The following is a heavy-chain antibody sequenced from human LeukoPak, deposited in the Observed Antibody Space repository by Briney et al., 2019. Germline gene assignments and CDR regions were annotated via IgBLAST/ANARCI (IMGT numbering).Heavy chain of an antibody. D-gene: IGHD2-15*01. Sequence: GGSLRLSCAASGFTFSSYEMNWVRQAQGQGLEWVSYISSSGSTIYYADSVKGRFTISRDNAKNSLYLQMNSLRAEDTAVYYCARRLLGYYYGMDVWGKGTTVTVSS. CDR2: ISSSGSTI. CDR1: GFTFSSYE. J-gene: IGHJ6*04. CDR3: ARRLLGYYYGMDV. V-gene: IGHV3-48*03.